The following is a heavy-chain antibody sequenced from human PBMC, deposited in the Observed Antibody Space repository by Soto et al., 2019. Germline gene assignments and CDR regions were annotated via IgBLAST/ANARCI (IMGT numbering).Heavy chain of an antibody. Sequence: SETLSLTCGVYGGSFNGYYWTWIRQPPGKGLEWIGEINHSGIANYNPSLKMRVTISVDTSKNQCSLEWRSVTAADTAVYYCSRGNDYYYDSSGSYDYWGQGTLVTVSS. V-gene: IGHV4-34*01. CDR2: INHSGIA. CDR3: SRGNDYYYDSSGSYDY. CDR1: GGSFNGYY. D-gene: IGHD3-22*01. J-gene: IGHJ4*02.